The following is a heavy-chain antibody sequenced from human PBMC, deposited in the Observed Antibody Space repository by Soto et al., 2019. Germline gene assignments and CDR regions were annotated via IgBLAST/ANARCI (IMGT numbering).Heavy chain of an antibody. D-gene: IGHD3-10*01. V-gene: IGHV4-30-4*01. CDR2: IYYSGST. CDR3: ARVGGFGATTIDY. J-gene: IGHJ4*02. CDR1: GGSISSGDYY. Sequence: QVQLQESGPGLVKPSQTLSLTCTVSGGSISSGDYYWSWIRQPPGKGLEWIGYIYYSGSTYYNPSLKSRVTXSXDXXKNQFSLKRSSVTAADTAVYYCARVGGFGATTIDYWGQGTLVTVSS.